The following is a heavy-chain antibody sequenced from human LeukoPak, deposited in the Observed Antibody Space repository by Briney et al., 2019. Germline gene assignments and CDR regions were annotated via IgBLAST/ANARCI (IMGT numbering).Heavy chain of an antibody. CDR3: ARVHPYGGNSGQDY. V-gene: IGHV1-18*01. CDR2: ISAHNGNT. CDR1: GYTFTSYG. Sequence: ASVKVSCKASGYTFTSYGINWVRQAPGQGLESMGWISAHNGNTNYAQKFQGRVTMTTDTFTTTAYMELRSLRYGDTAVYYCARVHPYGGNSGQDYWGQGTLVTVSS. D-gene: IGHD4-23*01. J-gene: IGHJ4*02.